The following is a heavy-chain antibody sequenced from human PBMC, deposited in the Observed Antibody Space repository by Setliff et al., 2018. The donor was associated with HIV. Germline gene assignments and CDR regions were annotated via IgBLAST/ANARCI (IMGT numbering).Heavy chain of an antibody. Sequence: GGSLRLSCAASGFTFSSYGIHWVRQAPGKGLEWVAVISYDGSNKYYADSVKGRFTISRDNAKNSLYLQMNSLRAEDTAVYFCARVRTTVSPDFYYYMDVWGKGTTVTVSS. J-gene: IGHJ6*03. CDR1: GFTFSSYG. V-gene: IGHV3-30*03. D-gene: IGHD4-17*01. CDR3: ARVRTTVSPDFYYYMDV. CDR2: ISYDGSNK.